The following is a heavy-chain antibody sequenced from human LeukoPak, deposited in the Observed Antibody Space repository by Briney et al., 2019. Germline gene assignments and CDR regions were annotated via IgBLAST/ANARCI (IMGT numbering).Heavy chain of an antibody. CDR3: ARERYYDSSLGSDFDY. CDR2: IYTSGST. D-gene: IGHD3-22*01. CDR1: GGSISSYY. V-gene: IGHV4-4*07. Sequence: SETLSLTCTVSGGSISSYYWSWIRQPAGKGLEWIGRIYTSGSTNYNPSLKSRVTMSVDTSKNQFSLKLSSVTAADTAVYYCARERYYDSSLGSDFDYWGQGTLVTVSS. J-gene: IGHJ4*02.